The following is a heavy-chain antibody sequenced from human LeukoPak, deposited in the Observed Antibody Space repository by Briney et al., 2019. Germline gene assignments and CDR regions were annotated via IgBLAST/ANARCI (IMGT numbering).Heavy chain of an antibody. CDR1: GFTFSSYG. CDR2: IRYDGSNK. CDR3: AKEWGGSYYVSPGDY. V-gene: IGHV3-30*02. J-gene: IGHJ4*02. Sequence: PGGSLRLSCAASGFTFSSYGMHWVRQAPGKGLEWVAFIRYDGSNKYYADSVKGRFTISRDNSKNTLYLQMNSLRAEDTAVYYCAKEWGGSYYVSPGDYWGQETLVTVSS. D-gene: IGHD1-26*01.